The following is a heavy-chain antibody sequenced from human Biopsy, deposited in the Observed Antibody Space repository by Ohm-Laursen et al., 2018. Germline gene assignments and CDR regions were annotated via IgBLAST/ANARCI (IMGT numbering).Heavy chain of an antibody. J-gene: IGHJ2*01. D-gene: IGHD3-22*01. V-gene: IGHV4-59*01. CDR2: VFYTGST. CDR1: GDSISSNY. CDR3: ARDRGYYSDRTVPGYFDL. Sequence: SETLSHTCTVSGDSISSNYWSWIRQPPGKGLEWIGYVFYTGSTDYNPSLQSRVTISVDTSKNHFSLRLRSVTPADTAIYYCARDRGYYSDRTVPGYFDLWGRGTLVTVSS.